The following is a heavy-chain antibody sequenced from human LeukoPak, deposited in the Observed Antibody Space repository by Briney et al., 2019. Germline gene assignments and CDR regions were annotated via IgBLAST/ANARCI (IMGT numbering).Heavy chain of an antibody. D-gene: IGHD1-26*01. CDR2: IRWDSGAI. CDR3: AKGGSGSYSLDAFDI. Sequence: GGSLRLSCAASGFTFDDYAMHWVRQAPGKGLEWVSGIRWDSGAIGYADSVKGRFTISRDNAKNSLYLQMNSLRAEDMALYYCAKGGSGSYSLDAFDIWGQGTMVTVSS. J-gene: IGHJ3*02. CDR1: GFTFDDYA. V-gene: IGHV3-9*03.